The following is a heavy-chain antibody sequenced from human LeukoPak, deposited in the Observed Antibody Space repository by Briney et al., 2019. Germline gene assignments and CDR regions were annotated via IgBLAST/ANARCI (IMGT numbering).Heavy chain of an antibody. CDR3: AKDPHCSSTSCRGSYFDY. CDR2: ISYEGSNK. CDR1: GFTFSGDA. J-gene: IGHJ4*02. V-gene: IGHV3-30*04. D-gene: IGHD2-2*01. Sequence: GGALRLSCAASGFTFSGDAMRWGREAPGKGLGWGAVISYEGSNKYHAASVKGRFTISRDNSKNPLYLQMNSLRAEDTAVCYCAKDPHCSSTSCRGSYFDYWGQGTLVTVSS.